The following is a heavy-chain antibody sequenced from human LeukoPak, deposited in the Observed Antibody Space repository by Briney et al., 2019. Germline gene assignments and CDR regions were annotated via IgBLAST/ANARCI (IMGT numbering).Heavy chain of an antibody. CDR3: ARDYGGTFRGWFDP. Sequence: GGSLRLSCAASGFTVSSNYMSWVRQVPGKGLEWVSVIYSGGSTYYADSVKGRVTISRDNFKNTLYLQMNSLTAEDTAVYYCARDYGGTFRGWFDPWGQGTLVTVSS. J-gene: IGHJ5*02. CDR2: IYSGGST. D-gene: IGHD4-23*01. CDR1: GFTVSSNY. V-gene: IGHV3-66*02.